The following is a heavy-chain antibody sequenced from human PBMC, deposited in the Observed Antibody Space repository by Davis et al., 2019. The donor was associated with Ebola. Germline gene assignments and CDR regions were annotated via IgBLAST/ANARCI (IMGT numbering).Heavy chain of an antibody. J-gene: IGHJ6*04. V-gene: IGHV1-69*05. CDR3: ARGPLRTIFGVVITDGMDV. D-gene: IGHD3-3*01. CDR1: GGTFSSYA. Sequence: SVKVSCKASGGTFSSYAISWVRQAPGQGLEWMGGIIPIFGTANYAQKFQGRVTMTRNTSISTAYMELSSLRSEDTAVYYCARGPLRTIFGVVITDGMDVWGKGTTVTVSS. CDR2: IIPIFGTA.